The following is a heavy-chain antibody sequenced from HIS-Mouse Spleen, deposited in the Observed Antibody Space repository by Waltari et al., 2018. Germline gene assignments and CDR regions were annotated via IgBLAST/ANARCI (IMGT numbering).Heavy chain of an antibody. CDR2: FYYSGGT. Sequence: QLQLQESGPGLVKPSETLSLTCTVSGGSISSSSYYWGWIRQPPGKGLEWIGSFYYSGGTYHNPSLKSRVTIAVDTSKNQFSLKLSSVTAADTAVYYCAREIPYSSSWYDWYFDLWGRGTLVTVSS. CDR1: GGSISSSSYY. J-gene: IGHJ2*01. D-gene: IGHD6-13*01. CDR3: AREIPYSSSWYDWYFDL. V-gene: IGHV4-39*07.